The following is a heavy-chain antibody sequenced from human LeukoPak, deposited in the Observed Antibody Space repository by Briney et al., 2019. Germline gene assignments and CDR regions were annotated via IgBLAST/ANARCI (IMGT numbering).Heavy chain of an antibody. Sequence: SETLSLTCAVSGYSISSGYYWGWIRQPPGKGLEWIGSIYHSGSTHYNPSLKSRVTISVDTSKNQFSLKLSSVTAADTAVYYCARRGDPNYFDYWGQGTLVTVSS. CDR2: IYHSGST. J-gene: IGHJ4*02. CDR3: ARRGDPNYFDY. D-gene: IGHD3-10*01. V-gene: IGHV4-38-2*01. CDR1: GYSISSGYY.